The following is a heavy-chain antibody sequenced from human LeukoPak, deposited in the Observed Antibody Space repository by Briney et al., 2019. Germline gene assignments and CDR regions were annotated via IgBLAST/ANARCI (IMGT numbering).Heavy chain of an antibody. V-gene: IGHV4-4*07. Sequence: PSETLSLTRTVSGGSISSYYWSWIRQPAGKGLEWIGRIYTSGSTNYNPSLKSRVTISVDKSKNQFSLKLSSVTAADTAVYYCARERGTGLFDYWGQGTLVTVSS. CDR1: GGSISSYY. D-gene: IGHD3/OR15-3a*01. CDR2: IYTSGST. CDR3: ARERGTGLFDY. J-gene: IGHJ4*02.